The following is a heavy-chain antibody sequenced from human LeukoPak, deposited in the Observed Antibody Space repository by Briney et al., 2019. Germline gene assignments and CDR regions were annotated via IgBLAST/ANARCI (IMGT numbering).Heavy chain of an antibody. V-gene: IGHV4-59*08. CDR2: VDYSGNT. CDR3: AMQVGIYGDYNNWFDP. J-gene: IGHJ5*02. Sequence: PSETLSLTCAVYGGSFSGYYWNWVRQPPGKELEWIGNVDYSGNTRHNPSLKSRVTISLDISKNHFSLRLSSVTAADTAVYYCAMQVGIYGDYNNWFDPWGQGARVTVSS. D-gene: IGHD4-17*01. CDR1: GGSFSGYY.